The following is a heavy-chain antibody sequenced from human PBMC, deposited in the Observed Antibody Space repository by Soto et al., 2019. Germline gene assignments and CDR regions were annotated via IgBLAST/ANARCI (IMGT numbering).Heavy chain of an antibody. J-gene: IGHJ3*02. Sequence: SVKVSCKASGFTFTSSAMQWVRQARGQRLGWIGWIVVGSGNTNYAQKFQERVTITRDMSTSTAYMELSSLRSEDTAVYYCAADTGHYDILTGDAFDIWGQGTMVTVSS. V-gene: IGHV1-58*02. D-gene: IGHD3-9*01. CDR3: AADTGHYDILTGDAFDI. CDR2: IVVGSGNT. CDR1: GFTFTSSA.